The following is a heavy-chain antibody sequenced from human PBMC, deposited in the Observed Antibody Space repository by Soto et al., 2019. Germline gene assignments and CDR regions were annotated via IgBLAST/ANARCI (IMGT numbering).Heavy chain of an antibody. D-gene: IGHD1-26*01. V-gene: IGHV3-30-3*01. J-gene: IGHJ6*02. CDR3: ARVSYSGSYAQYYYGMDV. CDR2: ISYDGSNK. CDR1: GFTFSSYA. Sequence: PGGSLRLSCAASGFTFSSYAMHWVRQAPGKGLEWVAVISYDGSNKYYADSVKGRFTISRDNSKNTLYLQMTSLRAEDTAVYYCARVSYSGSYAQYYYGMDVWGQGTTVTVSS.